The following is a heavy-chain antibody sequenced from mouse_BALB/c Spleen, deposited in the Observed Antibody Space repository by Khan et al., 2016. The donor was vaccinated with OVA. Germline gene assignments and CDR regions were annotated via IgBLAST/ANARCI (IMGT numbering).Heavy chain of an antibody. CDR3: ARHRFTTATACFAY. CDR1: GFTFSSYG. V-gene: IGHV5-6*01. Sequence: EVELVESGGDLVKPGGSLNLSCAASGFTFSSYGMSWLRQTPDKRLEWVATISNGGSYTYFPDSVKGRFTISRDNAKNTLYLQMSSLKSEDTAMYYCARHRFTTATACFAYWGQGTLVTVFA. D-gene: IGHD1-2*01. J-gene: IGHJ3*01. CDR2: ISNGGSYT.